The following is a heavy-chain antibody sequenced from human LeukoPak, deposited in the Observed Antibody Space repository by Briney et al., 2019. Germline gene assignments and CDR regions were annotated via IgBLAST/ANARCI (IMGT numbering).Heavy chain of an antibody. CDR3: ARGGLRYFGWLYNWFDP. V-gene: IGHV4-34*01. D-gene: IGHD3-9*01. CDR1: GGSFSGYY. Sequence: PSETLSLTCAVYGGSFSGYYWSWIRQPPGKGLEWIGEINHSGSTNYNPSLKSRVTISVDTSKNQFSLKLSSVTAADTAVYYCARGGLRYFGWLYNWFDPWGQGTLVTVSS. CDR2: INHSGST. J-gene: IGHJ5*02.